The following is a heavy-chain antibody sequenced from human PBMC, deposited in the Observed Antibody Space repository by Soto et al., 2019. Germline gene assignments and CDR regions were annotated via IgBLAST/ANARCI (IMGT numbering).Heavy chain of an antibody. Sequence: EVQLLESGGGLVQPGGSLRLSCAASGFTFSSYAMSWVRQAPGKGLEWVSAISGSGGSTYYADSVKGRFTISRDNSKNQLYLQMNSLRAEDTAVYYCATAYCGGDCYSRGTDYWGQGTLVTVSS. CDR2: ISGSGGST. V-gene: IGHV3-23*01. D-gene: IGHD2-21*02. CDR3: ATAYCGGDCYSRGTDY. J-gene: IGHJ4*02. CDR1: GFTFSSYA.